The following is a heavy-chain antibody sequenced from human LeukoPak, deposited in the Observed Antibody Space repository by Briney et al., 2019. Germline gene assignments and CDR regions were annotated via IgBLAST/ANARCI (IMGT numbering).Heavy chain of an antibody. J-gene: IGHJ4*02. Sequence: GGSLRLSCTASGFTFSSYSMNWVRQAPGKGLEWVSYISSSGSTIYYADSMKGRFTISRDNAKNSLYLQMNSLRAEDTAVYYCARGVGAVLRGFDYWGQGTLVTVSS. CDR2: ISSSGSTI. D-gene: IGHD1-26*01. CDR3: ARGVGAVLRGFDY. CDR1: GFTFSSYS. V-gene: IGHV3-48*01.